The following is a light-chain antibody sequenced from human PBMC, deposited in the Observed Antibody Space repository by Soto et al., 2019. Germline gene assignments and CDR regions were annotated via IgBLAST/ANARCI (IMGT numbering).Light chain of an antibody. CDR2: EVS. CDR1: SSDVGDYNY. J-gene: IGLJ1*01. Sequence: QSALTQPASVSGSPGQSITISCTGTSSDVGDYNYVSWYQQHPGKAPKVMIYEVSHRPSGVSNRFSGSKSGNTASLTISGLQAEDEADYYCCSYAGSSNVFGTGTKVTVL. CDR3: CSYAGSSNV. V-gene: IGLV2-14*01.